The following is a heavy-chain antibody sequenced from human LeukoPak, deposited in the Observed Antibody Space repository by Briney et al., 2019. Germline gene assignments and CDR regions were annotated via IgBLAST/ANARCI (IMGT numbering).Heavy chain of an antibody. CDR1: GFTFRDYA. Sequence: PGGSLTLSCAASGFTFRDYAMYWVRQAPGKGLEYVSVISTDGSRIYYADSVKGRFTISRDNSKNTLYLQMGSLRAEDMAVYYCTRGVAISTSGWYDTFDYWGQGALVTVSS. D-gene: IGHD6-19*01. CDR2: ISTDGSRI. V-gene: IGHV3-64*02. CDR3: TRGVAISTSGWYDTFDY. J-gene: IGHJ4*02.